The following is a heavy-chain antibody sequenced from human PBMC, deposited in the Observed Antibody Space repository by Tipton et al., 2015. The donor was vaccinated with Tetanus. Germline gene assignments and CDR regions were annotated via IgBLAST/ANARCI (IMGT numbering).Heavy chain of an antibody. V-gene: IGHV1-2*02. CDR3: VRPDRYCSGGSCYLALGY. Sequence: QVQLVQSGAEVKKPGASVKVSCKASGYTFTGYYMHWVRQAPGQGLEWMGWINPNSGGTNYAQKFQGRVTMTRDTSISTAYMELSRLRSDDTAVYYCVRPDRYCSGGSCYLALGYWGQGTLITVSS. J-gene: IGHJ4*02. CDR2: INPNSGGT. D-gene: IGHD2-15*01. CDR1: GYTFTGYY.